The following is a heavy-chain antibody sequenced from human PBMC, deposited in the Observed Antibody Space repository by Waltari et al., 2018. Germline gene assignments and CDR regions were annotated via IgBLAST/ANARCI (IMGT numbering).Heavy chain of an antibody. CDR3: ARPGEGPSSH. Sequence: EVQLVESGGGLIQPGGSLRLSCAASGIIVSAHDMNWVRQAPGKGPQWVSVSYSAGRTYYADSVKGRFTISRDNTKNTVYLQMNNLKTEDTAVYYCARPGEGPSSHWGQGTLVTVSS. D-gene: IGHD4-17*01. V-gene: IGHV3-53*01. CDR1: GIIVSAHD. J-gene: IGHJ4*02. CDR2: SYSAGRT.